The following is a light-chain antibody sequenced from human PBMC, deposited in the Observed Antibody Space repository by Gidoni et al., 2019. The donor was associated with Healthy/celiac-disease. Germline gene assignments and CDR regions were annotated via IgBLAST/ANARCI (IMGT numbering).Light chain of an antibody. V-gene: IGKV3-20*01. CDR3: QQYGSSPRT. CDR2: GAS. CDR1: QSVSSSY. Sequence: ELVLPQSPGTLSLSPGERPTLSCRASQSVSSSYLAWYQQKPGQAPRLLIYGASSRATGIPDRFSGSGSGTDFTLTISRLEPEDFAVYYCQQYGSSPRTFGQGTKVEIK. J-gene: IGKJ1*01.